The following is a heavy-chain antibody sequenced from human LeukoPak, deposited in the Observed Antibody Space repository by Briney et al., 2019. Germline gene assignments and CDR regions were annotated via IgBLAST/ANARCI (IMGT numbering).Heavy chain of an antibody. CDR1: GFTFRNYA. CDR3: TRGSTSTWYDY. D-gene: IGHD6-13*01. J-gene: IGHJ4*02. V-gene: IGHV3-23*01. Sequence: GGSLRLSCAASGFTFRNYAMSWVRRAPGKGLEWVSLIGGSSVNIYYADSVKGRFTISRDNSKNTLYLQMNSLRGDDTAVYYCTRGSTSTWYDYWGQGIQVTVSS. CDR2: IGGSSVNI.